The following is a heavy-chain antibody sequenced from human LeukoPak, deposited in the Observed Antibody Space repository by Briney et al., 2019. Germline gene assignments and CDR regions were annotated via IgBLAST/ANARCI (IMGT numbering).Heavy chain of an antibody. J-gene: IGHJ4*02. CDR2: INTDGSST. Sequence: GRSLRLSCAASGFTFSNYWMHWVRQGPGKSLEWVSRINTDGSSTNYADSVKGRFTISTDNAKNTLHLQMNSLRAEDTAVYYCARLAVLWGQGTPVAVSS. D-gene: IGHD3-10*01. CDR1: GFTFSNYW. V-gene: IGHV3-74*01. CDR3: ARLAVL.